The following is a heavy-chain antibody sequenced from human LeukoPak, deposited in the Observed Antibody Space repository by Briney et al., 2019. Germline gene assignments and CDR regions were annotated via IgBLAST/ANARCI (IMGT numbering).Heavy chain of an antibody. CDR3: ARAPLTGDYYFDY. Sequence: PSETLSLTCTVSGGSISSSSYYWGWIRQPPGKGLEWIANIYYSGNTYYNPSLKSRVAISVDTSKNQFSLKLSSVTAADTAVYYCARAPLTGDYYFDYWGQGTLVTVSS. V-gene: IGHV4-39*07. J-gene: IGHJ4*02. CDR1: GGSISSSSYY. CDR2: IYYSGNT. D-gene: IGHD7-27*01.